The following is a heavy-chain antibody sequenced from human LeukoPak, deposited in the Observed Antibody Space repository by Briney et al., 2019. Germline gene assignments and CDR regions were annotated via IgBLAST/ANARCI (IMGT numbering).Heavy chain of an antibody. CDR2: ISSSSSYI. CDR1: GFTFSSYS. CDR3: ARNLAAAGYYYYYGMDV. J-gene: IGHJ6*02. V-gene: IGHV3-21*01. D-gene: IGHD6-13*01. Sequence: GSLRLSCAASGFTFSSYSMNWVRQAPGKGLEWVSSISSSSSYIYYADSVKGRFTISRDNAKNSLYLQMNSLRAEDTAVYYCARNLAAAGYYYYYGMDVWGQGTTVTVSS.